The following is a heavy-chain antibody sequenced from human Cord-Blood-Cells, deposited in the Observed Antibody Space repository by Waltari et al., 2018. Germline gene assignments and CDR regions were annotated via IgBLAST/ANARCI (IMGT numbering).Heavy chain of an antibody. Sequence: QVQLVQSGAEVKKPGSSVKVSCKASVGTFSSYAISWVRQAPGQGLEWMGGIIPIFGTANYAQKFQGRVTITADESTSTAYMELSSLRSEDTAVYYCARDTDYGGNSVDYFDYWGQGTLVTVSS. V-gene: IGHV1-69*01. CDR1: VGTFSSYA. D-gene: IGHD4-17*01. CDR2: IIPIFGTA. J-gene: IGHJ4*02. CDR3: ARDTDYGGNSVDYFDY.